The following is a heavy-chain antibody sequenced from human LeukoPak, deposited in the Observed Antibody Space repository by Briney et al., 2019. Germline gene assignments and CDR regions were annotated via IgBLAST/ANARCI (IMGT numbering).Heavy chain of an antibody. D-gene: IGHD3-3*01. J-gene: IGHJ3*02. CDR3: ARGLFLSGYLDAFDM. CDR2: MYNDCRT. V-gene: IGHV3-53*01. CDR1: GFIVSNKY. Sequence: GGALRLSCAASGFIVSNKYMTWVRQAPGKGLEWVALMYNDCRTYYADSVKGRCSISRDNSKNTLYVQVNSLRVEDTAIYYCARGLFLSGYLDAFDMWGQGTVVSVSS.